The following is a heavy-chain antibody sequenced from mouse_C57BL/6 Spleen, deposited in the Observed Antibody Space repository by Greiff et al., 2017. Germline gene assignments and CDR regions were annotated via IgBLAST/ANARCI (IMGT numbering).Heavy chain of an antibody. D-gene: IGHD2-1*01. Sequence: QVQLQQPGAELVKPGASVKMSCKASGYTFTSYWITWVKQRPGHGLAWIGDIYPGSGSTNYNEKFKSKATLTVDTSSSTAYMQLSSLTSEDSAVYYCARRIYYGNYFDYWGQGTTLTVSS. CDR1: GYTFTSYW. V-gene: IGHV1-55*01. J-gene: IGHJ2*01. CDR2: IYPGSGST. CDR3: ARRIYYGNYFDY.